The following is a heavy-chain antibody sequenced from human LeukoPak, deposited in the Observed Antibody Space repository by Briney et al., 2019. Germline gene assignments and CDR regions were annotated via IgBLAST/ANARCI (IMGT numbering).Heavy chain of an antibody. J-gene: IGHJ4*02. D-gene: IGHD3-10*01. CDR2: ISFDGSNK. CDR1: GFTFSSYG. Sequence: GGSLRLSCAASGFTFSSYGMHWVRQAPGKGLEWVAVISFDGSNKYYTDSVKGRFTISRDNSKNTLYLQMSSLRAEDTAVYYCARDSNSYGSGATIDYWGQGTLVTVSS. V-gene: IGHV3-30*03. CDR3: ARDSNSYGSGATIDY.